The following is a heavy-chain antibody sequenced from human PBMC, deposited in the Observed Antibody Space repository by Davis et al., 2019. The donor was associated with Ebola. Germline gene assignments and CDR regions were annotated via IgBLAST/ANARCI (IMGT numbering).Heavy chain of an antibody. D-gene: IGHD2-15*01. J-gene: IGHJ4*02. V-gene: IGHV1-2*06. CDR1: GYTFTGYD. CDR2: INPNSGGT. CDR3: AKAPCSGGSCYPSY. Sequence: ASVKVSCKASGYTFTGYDINWVRQATGQGLEWMGRINPNSGGTNYAQKFQGRVTMTRDTSISTAYMELSRLRSDDTAVYYCAKAPCSGGSCYPSYWGQGTLVTVSS.